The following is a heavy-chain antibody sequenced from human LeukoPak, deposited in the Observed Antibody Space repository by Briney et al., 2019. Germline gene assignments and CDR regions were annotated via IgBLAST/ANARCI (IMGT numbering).Heavy chain of an antibody. Sequence: GGSLRLSCAASGFTFSSYEMNWVRQAPGKGLEWVSYISSSGSTIYYADSVKGRFTISRDNAKNSLYLQMNSLRAEDTAVYYCARGDSSGYYPLDYWGQGTLVTVSS. J-gene: IGHJ4*02. CDR3: ARGDSSGYYPLDY. CDR2: ISSSGSTI. D-gene: IGHD3-22*01. V-gene: IGHV3-48*03. CDR1: GFTFSSYE.